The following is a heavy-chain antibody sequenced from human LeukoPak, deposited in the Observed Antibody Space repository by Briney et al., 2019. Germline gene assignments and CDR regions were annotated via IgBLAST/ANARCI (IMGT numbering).Heavy chain of an antibody. J-gene: IGHJ4*02. D-gene: IGHD4-23*01. V-gene: IGHV1-69*04. Sequence: SVKVSCKASGGTFSSYAISWVRQAPGQGLEWMGRIIPILGIANYAQKFQGRVTITADKSTSTAYMELSSLRSEDTAVYYCATAVDYGGTYYFDYWGQGTLVTVSS. CDR3: ATAVDYGGTYYFDY. CDR2: IIPILGIA. CDR1: GGTFSSYA.